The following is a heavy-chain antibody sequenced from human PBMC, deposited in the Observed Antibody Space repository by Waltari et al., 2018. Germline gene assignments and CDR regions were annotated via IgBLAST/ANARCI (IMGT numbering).Heavy chain of an antibody. J-gene: IGHJ4*02. CDR2: IIPILGTT. D-gene: IGHD6-19*01. Sequence: QVQLVQSGAEVKKPGSSVKVSCKASGGTFSSYSISWVRQAPGQGLEWMGRIIPILGTTNYAQKFQGRGTVTADKSTSTAYMELSSLRSEDTAVYYCARGGEPEVAGLDYWGQGTLVTVSS. CDR3: ARGGEPEVAGLDY. CDR1: GGTFSSYS. V-gene: IGHV1-69*08.